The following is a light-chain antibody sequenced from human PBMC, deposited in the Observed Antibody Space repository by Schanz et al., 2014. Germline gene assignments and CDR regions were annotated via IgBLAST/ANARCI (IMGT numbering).Light chain of an antibody. CDR1: QTISSN. CDR2: YAS. CDR3: QQYSEWPPLT. Sequence: EIVLTQSPATLSLSPGERATLSCRASQTISSNSLAWYQHQPGQAPRLLIHYASARATGIPDRFSGSGSGTDFTLTISSLEPEDFAVYYCQQYSEWPPLTFGQGTKVEV. J-gene: IGKJ1*01. V-gene: IGKV3D-20*02.